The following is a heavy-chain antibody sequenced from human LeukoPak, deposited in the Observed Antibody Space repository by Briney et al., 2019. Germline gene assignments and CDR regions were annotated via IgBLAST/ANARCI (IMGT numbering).Heavy chain of an antibody. CDR3: ARGQIAAAEVFDP. J-gene: IGHJ5*02. D-gene: IGHD6-13*01. CDR2: IYYSGST. Sequence: PSETLSLTCTVSGGSISSYYWSWIRQPPGKGLEWIGYIYYSGSTNYNPSLKSRVTISVDTSKNQFSLKLSSVTAADTAVYYCARGQIAAAEVFDPWGQGTLVTVSS. V-gene: IGHV4-59*01. CDR1: GGSISSYY.